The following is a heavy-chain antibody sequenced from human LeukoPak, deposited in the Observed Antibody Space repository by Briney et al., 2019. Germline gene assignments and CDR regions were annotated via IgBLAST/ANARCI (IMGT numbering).Heavy chain of an antibody. CDR1: GFTFSSYG. Sequence: GGTLRLSCAASGFTFSSYGMSWVRQAPGKGLEWVSAISGSGGSTYYADSVKGRFTISRDNSKNTLYLQMNSLRAEDTAVYYCAGLPAYYYDTSGFYFDYWGQGTLVTVSS. CDR2: ISGSGGST. J-gene: IGHJ4*02. D-gene: IGHD3-22*01. V-gene: IGHV3-23*01. CDR3: AGLPAYYYDTSGFYFDY.